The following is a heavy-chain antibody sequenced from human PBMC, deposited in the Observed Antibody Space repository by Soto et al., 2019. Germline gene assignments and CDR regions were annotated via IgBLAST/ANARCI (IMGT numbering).Heavy chain of an antibody. CDR2: INHSGST. J-gene: IGHJ6*03. CDR1: GGSFSGYY. D-gene: IGHD2-21*01. Sequence: PSETLSLTCAVYGGSFSGYYWSWIRQPPGKGLEWIGEINHSGSTNYNPSLKSRVTISVDTSKNQFSLKLSSVTAADTAVYYCARGPIQYYYYYYMDVWGKGTTVTVS. V-gene: IGHV4-34*01. CDR3: ARGPIQYYYYYYMDV.